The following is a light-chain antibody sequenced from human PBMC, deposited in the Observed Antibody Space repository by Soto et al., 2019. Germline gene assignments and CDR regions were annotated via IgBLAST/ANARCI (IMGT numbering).Light chain of an antibody. CDR2: DVS. J-gene: IGLJ2*01. V-gene: IGLV2-14*01. CDR1: SSDVGGYNY. Sequence: QSALTQPASVSGSPGQSITISCTGTSSDVGGYNYVSWYQQHPGKAPKLMIYDVSNRPSGVSNRFSGSKSGNTASLTISGLQAEDEAEYYCSSYTSSSTYVVFGGGTKLNVL. CDR3: SSYTSSSTYVV.